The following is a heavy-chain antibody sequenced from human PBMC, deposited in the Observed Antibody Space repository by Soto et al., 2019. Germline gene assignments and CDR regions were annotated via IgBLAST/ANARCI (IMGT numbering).Heavy chain of an antibody. CDR2: IYWDDDK. Sequence: QITLKESGPPLVKPTQTLTLTCTFSGLSLSTTGVGVGWIRQPPGKALEWLALIYWDDDKRYSPSLKSRLTLTKETSKNQVVLTMTNMDPVDTATYYCVQSRCGGDCLQSYSSHSYYGLDVWGQGTTVTVSS. CDR3: VQSRCGGDCLQSYSSHSYYGLDV. CDR1: GLSLSTTGVG. J-gene: IGHJ6*02. V-gene: IGHV2-5*02. D-gene: IGHD2-21*02.